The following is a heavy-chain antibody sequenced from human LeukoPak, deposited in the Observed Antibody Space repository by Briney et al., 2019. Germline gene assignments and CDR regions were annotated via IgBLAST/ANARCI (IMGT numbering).Heavy chain of an antibody. Sequence: SETLCLICTVSGDSISSSRYYWGWIRQPPGMGLEWVGSVYYSGSTDYNPSLKSRVTMSVDTSKNLFSLKLSSVTAADTAVYYCAREGYDFLTGYGGYYYMDVWGKGTTVTVSS. CDR1: GDSISSSRYY. CDR2: VYYSGST. CDR3: AREGYDFLTGYGGYYYMDV. D-gene: IGHD3-9*01. J-gene: IGHJ6*03. V-gene: IGHV4-39*07.